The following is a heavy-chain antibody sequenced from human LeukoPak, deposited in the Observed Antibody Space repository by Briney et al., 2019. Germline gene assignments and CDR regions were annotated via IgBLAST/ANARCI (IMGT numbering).Heavy chain of an antibody. Sequence: SETLSLTCTVSGGSISSGSYYWSWIRQPAGKGLEWIGRIYYSGSTYYNSSLRSRLTISVDRSKNQFSLRLSSVTAADTAMYYCARGGVVVIAVRFGHWGQGTLVTVAS. D-gene: IGHD2-21*01. CDR2: IYYSGST. V-gene: IGHV4-61*10. CDR1: GGSISSGSYY. J-gene: IGHJ1*01. CDR3: ARGGVVVIAVRFGH.